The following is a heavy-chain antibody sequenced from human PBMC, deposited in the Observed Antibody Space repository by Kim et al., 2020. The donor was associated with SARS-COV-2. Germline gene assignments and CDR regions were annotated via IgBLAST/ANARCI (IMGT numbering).Heavy chain of an antibody. CDR3: ARDSITGTTFRGKAFDY. J-gene: IGHJ4*02. D-gene: IGHD1-20*01. CDR1: GFTFGSYT. V-gene: IGHV3-21*01. CDR2: ITDRSTYK. Sequence: GGSLRLSCAVSGFTFGSYTMNWVRQAPGKGLEWISSITDRSTYKYYKDSVEGRVTISRDNAKNSLYLQMDSLRAEDTAVYFCARDSITGTTFRGKAFDYLGQGSLVSVSS.